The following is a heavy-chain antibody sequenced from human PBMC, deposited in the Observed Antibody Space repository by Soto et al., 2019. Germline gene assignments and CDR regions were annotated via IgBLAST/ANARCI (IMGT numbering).Heavy chain of an antibody. CDR2: IYYSGST. D-gene: IGHD4-17*01. V-gene: IGHV4-59*08. Sequence: XXTLSLPCAVYGGSFSGYYWRWIRQPPGKGLEWIGYIYYSGSTNYNPSLKSRVTISVDTSKNQFSLKLSSVTAADTAVYYCARRYGGHFDYWGQGTLVTVSS. CDR3: ARRYGGHFDY. CDR1: GGSFSGYY. J-gene: IGHJ4*02.